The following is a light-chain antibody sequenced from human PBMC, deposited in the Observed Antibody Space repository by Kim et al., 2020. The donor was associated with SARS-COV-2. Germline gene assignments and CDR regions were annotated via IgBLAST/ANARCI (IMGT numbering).Light chain of an antibody. CDR3: QQSHTPPYT. J-gene: IGKJ2*01. CDR2: RAS. CDR1: ESVTNY. Sequence: SASVGDRVIITCRASESVTNYLAWFQLKPGRAPKLLLYRASNLETGVPSRFSASGLGTEFTLTIDSLQPDDFATYFCQQSHTPPYTFGQGTKLEI. V-gene: IGKV1-5*03.